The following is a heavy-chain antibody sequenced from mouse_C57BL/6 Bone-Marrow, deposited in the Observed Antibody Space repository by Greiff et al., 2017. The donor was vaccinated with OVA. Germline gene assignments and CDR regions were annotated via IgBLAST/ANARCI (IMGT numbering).Heavy chain of an antibody. J-gene: IGHJ2*01. CDR3: ARERRSNYDYFDY. Sequence: EVQLQQSGPVLVKPGASVKMSCKASGYTFTDYYMNWVKQSHGKSLEWIGVINPYNGGTSYNQKFKGTATLTVDKSSSTAYMELNSLTSEDSAVYYCARERRSNYDYFDYWGQGTTLTVSS. V-gene: IGHV1-19*01. D-gene: IGHD2-5*01. CDR1: GYTFTDYY. CDR2: INPYNGGT.